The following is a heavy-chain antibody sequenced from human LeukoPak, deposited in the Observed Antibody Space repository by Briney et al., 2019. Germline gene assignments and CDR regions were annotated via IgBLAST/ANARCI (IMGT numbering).Heavy chain of an antibody. CDR1: GGSISSGGYY. V-gene: IGHV4-39*07. J-gene: IGHJ3*02. D-gene: IGHD5-12*01. CDR2: INHSGST. Sequence: SETLSLTCTVSGGSISSGGYYWSWIRQPPGKGLEWIGEINHSGSTNYNPSLKSRVTISVDTSKNQFSLKLSSVTAADTAVYYCARGLRKTKLPHAFDIWGQGTMVTVSS. CDR3: ARGLRKTKLPHAFDI.